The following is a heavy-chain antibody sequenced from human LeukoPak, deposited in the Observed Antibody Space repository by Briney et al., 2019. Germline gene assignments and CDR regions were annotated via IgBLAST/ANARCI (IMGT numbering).Heavy chain of an antibody. D-gene: IGHD3-22*01. CDR3: ARDYYDSSSYYFPGDY. CDR2: ISVSGDNT. Sequence: GGSLRLSCVASGFTFSSYAMSWVRQAPGEGLEWVSAISVSGDNTYYADSVKGRFTISRDSSKNTLYLQMNSLRAEDTAVYYCARDYYDSSSYYFPGDYWGQGTLVTVSS. V-gene: IGHV3-23*01. CDR1: GFTFSSYA. J-gene: IGHJ4*02.